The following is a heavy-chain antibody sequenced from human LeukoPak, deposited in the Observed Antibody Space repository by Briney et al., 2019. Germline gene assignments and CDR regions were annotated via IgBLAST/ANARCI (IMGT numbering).Heavy chain of an antibody. CDR3: ARGYYDILTGYSPFDY. Sequence: ASVKVSCKASGYTFTSYYMHWVRQAPGQGLEWMGWMNPNSGNTGYAQKFQGRVTMTRNTSISTAYMELSSLRSEDTAVYYCARGYYDILTGYSPFDYWGQGTLVTVSS. CDR1: GYTFTSYY. J-gene: IGHJ4*02. D-gene: IGHD3-9*01. V-gene: IGHV1-8*02. CDR2: MNPNSGNT.